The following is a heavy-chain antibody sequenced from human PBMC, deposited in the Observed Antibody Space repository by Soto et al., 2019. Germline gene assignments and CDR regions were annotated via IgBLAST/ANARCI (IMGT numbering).Heavy chain of an antibody. Sequence: ASVKVSCAASGFTFDDYTMHWVRQAPGKGLEWVSLISWDGGSTYYADSVKGRFTISRDNSKNSLYLQMNSLRTEDTALYYCAKDKGLRLSSNPYYYYYGMDVWGQGTTVTVSS. J-gene: IGHJ6*02. V-gene: IGHV3-43*01. CDR1: GFTFDDYT. CDR2: ISWDGGST. CDR3: AKDKGLRLSSNPYYYYYGMDV. D-gene: IGHD5-12*01.